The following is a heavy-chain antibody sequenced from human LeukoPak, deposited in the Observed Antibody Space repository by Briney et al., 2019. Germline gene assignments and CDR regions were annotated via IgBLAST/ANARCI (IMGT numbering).Heavy chain of an antibody. CDR3: ARGQIHGYCSSTSCSGVLRFLPTPHYYMDV. Sequence: ASVKVSCKASGYTFTSYDINWVRQATGQGLEWMGWMNPNSGNTGYAQKFQGRVTITRNTSISTAYMELSSLRSEDTAVYYCARGQIHGYCSSTSCSGVLRFLPTPHYYMDVWGKGTTVTVSS. J-gene: IGHJ6*03. V-gene: IGHV1-8*03. CDR2: MNPNSGNT. D-gene: IGHD2-2*03. CDR1: GYTFTSYD.